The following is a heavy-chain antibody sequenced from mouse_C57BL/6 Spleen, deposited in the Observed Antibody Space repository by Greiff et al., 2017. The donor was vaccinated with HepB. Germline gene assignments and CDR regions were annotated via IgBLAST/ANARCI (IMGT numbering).Heavy chain of an antibody. V-gene: IGHV1-80*01. CDR1: GYAFSSYW. CDR2: IYPGDGDT. D-gene: IGHD4-1*01. CDR3: ARSGLGRYFDV. Sequence: VQLQEPGAELVKPGASVKISCKASGYAFSSYWMNWVKQRPGKGLEWIGQIYPGDGDTNYNGKFKGKATLTADKSSSTAYMQLSSLTSEDSAVYFWARSGLGRYFDVWGTGTTVTVSS. J-gene: IGHJ1*03.